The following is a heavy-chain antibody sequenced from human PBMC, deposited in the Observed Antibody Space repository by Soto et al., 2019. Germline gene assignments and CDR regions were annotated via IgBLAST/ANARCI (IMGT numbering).Heavy chain of an antibody. V-gene: IGHV4-59*01. CDR1: GGSISHYY. J-gene: IGHJ4*03. CDR3: GRGSYSSTASSYKSPFDY. D-gene: IGHD2-2*01. CDR2: IYYSGST. Sequence: PSETLSLTCTVSGGSISHYYWSWIRQPPGKGLEWIGYIYYSGSTTYNPSLKSGVTISVDTSKNQFSLKLSSVTAADTAVYYCGRGSYSSTASSYKSPFDYSGHGALLTVPS.